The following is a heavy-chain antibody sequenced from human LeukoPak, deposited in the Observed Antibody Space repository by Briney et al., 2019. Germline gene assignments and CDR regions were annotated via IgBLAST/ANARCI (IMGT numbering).Heavy chain of an antibody. CDR1: GRSISNYY. Sequence: SETLSLTCTVSGRSISNYYWSWIRHPPGRGLEWIGYIYYRVCTNYNPPLKSRVPISVNTSKNQFSLKLSSGAAADTVGYYVAREGIHDYGDLLFDYWGQGTLVTVSS. CDR2: IYYRVCT. CDR3: AREGIHDYGDLLFDY. V-gene: IGHV4-59*12. D-gene: IGHD4-17*01. J-gene: IGHJ4*02.